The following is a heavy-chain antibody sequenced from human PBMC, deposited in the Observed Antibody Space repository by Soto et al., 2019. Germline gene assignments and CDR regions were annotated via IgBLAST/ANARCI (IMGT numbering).Heavy chain of an antibody. J-gene: IGHJ6*02. Sequence: SVKVSCKASGGTFSSYTISWGRQAPGQGLEWMGRIIPILGIANYAQKFQGRVTITADKSTSTVYMELSSLRSEDTAVYYCARDPLTLYYYYGMDVWGQGTTVTVSS. CDR1: GGTFSSYT. D-gene: IGHD3-16*01. CDR3: ARDPLTLYYYYGMDV. V-gene: IGHV1-69*04. CDR2: IIPILGIA.